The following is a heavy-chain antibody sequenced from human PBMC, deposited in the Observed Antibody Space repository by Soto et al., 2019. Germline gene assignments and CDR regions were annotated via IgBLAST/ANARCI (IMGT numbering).Heavy chain of an antibody. CDR2: IYYSGST. D-gene: IGHD3-22*01. CDR1: VGSISSGDYY. CDR3: ARVQYYYDSSGYSPSFDY. V-gene: IGHV4-30-4*01. J-gene: IGHJ4*02. Sequence: PSETLSLTCTVSVGSISSGDYYWSWIRQPPGKGLEWIGYIYYSGSTYYNPSLKSRVTISVDTSKNQFSLKLSSVTAADTAVYYCARVQYYYDSSGYSPSFDYWGQGTLVTVSS.